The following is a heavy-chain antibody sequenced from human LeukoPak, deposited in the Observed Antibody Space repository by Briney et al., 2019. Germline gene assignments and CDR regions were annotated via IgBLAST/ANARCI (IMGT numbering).Heavy chain of an antibody. Sequence: GGSLRLSCAASGFTFSRYIMNWVRQAPGKGLEWVSSISSSNYIYYADSVKGRFTISRDNANNSLYLQMNSLRAEDTAVYYCARKDTVTTYMDVWGKGTTVTVSS. CDR3: ARKDTVTTYMDV. D-gene: IGHD5-18*01. V-gene: IGHV3-21*06. CDR2: ISSSNYI. J-gene: IGHJ6*03. CDR1: GFTFSRYI.